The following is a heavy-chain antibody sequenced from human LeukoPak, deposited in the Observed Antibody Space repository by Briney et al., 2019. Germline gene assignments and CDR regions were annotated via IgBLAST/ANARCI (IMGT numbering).Heavy chain of an antibody. D-gene: IGHD5-24*01. J-gene: IGHJ4*02. CDR2: IWYDGSNK. CDR3: ANRPSRDGYNPDY. Sequence: QPGRSLRLSCAASGFTFSSYGMHWVRQAPGKGLEWVAVIWYDGSNKYYADSVKGRFTISRDNSKNTLYLQMNSLRAEDTAVYYCANRPSRDGYNPDYWGQGTLVTVSS. V-gene: IGHV3-33*06. CDR1: GFTFSSYG.